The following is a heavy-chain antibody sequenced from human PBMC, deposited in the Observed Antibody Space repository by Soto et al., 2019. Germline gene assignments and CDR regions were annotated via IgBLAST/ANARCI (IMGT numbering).Heavy chain of an antibody. J-gene: IGHJ6*02. D-gene: IGHD6-13*01. Sequence: LRLSCVGSDFSLSGSYMSWVRQAPGKGLEWLSFISMSGSYKTYAASVEGRFTISRDNVQNILYLQMDSLKREVSGVYYCTRWYSSRWNSPHQAMDVWGQGTTVTVSS. CDR3: TRWYSSRWNSPHQAMDV. V-gene: IGHV3-11*03. CDR1: DFSLSGSY. CDR2: ISMSGSYK.